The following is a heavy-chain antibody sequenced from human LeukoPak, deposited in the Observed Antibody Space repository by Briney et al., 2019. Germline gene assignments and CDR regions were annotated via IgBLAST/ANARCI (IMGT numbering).Heavy chain of an antibody. CDR1: GDSVSSNSAA. CDR2: TYYRSKWFK. CDR3: ARDRIAVAATSWDAFDI. D-gene: IGHD6-19*01. Sequence: SQTLSLTCAISGDSVSSNSAAWNWIRQSPSRGLEWLGRTYYRSKWFKDYAASVKSRITINPDTSKNQFSLQMNSVTPEDTAVYYCARDRIAVAATSWDAFDIWRQGTMVTVSS. V-gene: IGHV6-1*01. J-gene: IGHJ3*02.